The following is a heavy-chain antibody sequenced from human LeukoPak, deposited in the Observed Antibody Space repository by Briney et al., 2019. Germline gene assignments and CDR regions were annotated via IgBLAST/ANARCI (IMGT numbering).Heavy chain of an antibody. V-gene: IGHV1-69*05. CDR3: AVFPNKLFYSSSSEYFQH. D-gene: IGHD6-13*01. Sequence: SVKVSCKASGGTFSSYAISWVRQAPGQGLEWMGGIIPIFGTANYAQKFQGRVTITTDESTSTAYMELSSLRSEDTAVYYCAVFPNKLFYSSSSEYFQHWGQGTLVTVSS. CDR1: GGTFSSYA. CDR2: IIPIFGTA. J-gene: IGHJ1*01.